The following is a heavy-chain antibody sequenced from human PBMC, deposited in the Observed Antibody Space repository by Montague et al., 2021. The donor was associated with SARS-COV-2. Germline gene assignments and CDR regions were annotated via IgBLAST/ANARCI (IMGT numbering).Heavy chain of an antibody. D-gene: IGHD3-9*01. V-gene: IGHV2-70*01. Sequence: VKPTQTLTLTCTFSGFSLSTSGMCVSWIRQPPGKALEWLALIDWDDDKYYSTSLKTRLTISKDTSKNQVVLTMTNMDPVDTATYYCARLRYDILTGYYYGMDVWGQGTTVTVSS. J-gene: IGHJ6*02. CDR2: IDWDDDK. CDR3: ARLRYDILTGYYYGMDV. CDR1: GFSLSTSGMC.